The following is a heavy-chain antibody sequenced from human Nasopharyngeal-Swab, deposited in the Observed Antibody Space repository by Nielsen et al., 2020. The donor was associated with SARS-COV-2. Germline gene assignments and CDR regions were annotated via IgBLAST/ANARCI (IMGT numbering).Heavy chain of an antibody. J-gene: IGHJ6*03. CDR3: ARGRDGATSYSNYHMDV. CDR2: INPTGET. V-gene: IGHV4-34*01. D-gene: IGHD4/OR15-4a*01. Sequence: RQAPGKGLEWIGQINPTGETNYNPSLGSRVSISLDSSRRQLSLKLSSVTPADTAVYFCARGRDGATSYSNYHMDVWGKGSAVIVSS.